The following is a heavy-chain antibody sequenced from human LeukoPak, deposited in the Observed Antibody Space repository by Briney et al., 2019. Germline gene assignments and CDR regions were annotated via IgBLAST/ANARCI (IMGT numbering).Heavy chain of an antibody. CDR1: GYSFTSYW. Sequence: GESLKISCKGSGYSFTSYWSGWVRQMPGKGLEWMGIIYPGDSDNRYSPAFQGQVTISADKSISTAYLQWSRLKDSDTAMYYCARGGADIVVVPAAYPGFDYWGQGTLVTVSS. CDR2: IYPGDSDN. J-gene: IGHJ4*02. CDR3: ARGGADIVVVPAAYPGFDY. V-gene: IGHV5-51*01. D-gene: IGHD2-2*01.